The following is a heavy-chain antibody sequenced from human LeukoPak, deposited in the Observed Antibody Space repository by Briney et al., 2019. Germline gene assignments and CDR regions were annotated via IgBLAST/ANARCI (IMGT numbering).Heavy chain of an antibody. V-gene: IGHV3-21*06. D-gene: IGHD2-2*01. CDR1: GFGFSTYN. Sequence: GGSLRLSCAVSGFGFSTYNMNWVRQAPGKGLEWVSAISAGSTYMYYADSVKGRFTISRDNAKNSLYLQMDNLRADDTAVYYCARAGLYSTSGLEYWGQGTLVTVSS. CDR3: ARAGLYSTSGLEY. CDR2: ISAGSTYM. J-gene: IGHJ4*02.